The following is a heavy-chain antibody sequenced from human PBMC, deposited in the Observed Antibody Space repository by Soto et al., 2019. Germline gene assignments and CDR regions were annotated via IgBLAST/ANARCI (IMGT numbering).Heavy chain of an antibody. Sequence: QVHLVQSGAEVKKPGASVKVSCKGSGYTFTSYGITWVRQAPGQGLEWMGWISAHNGNTNYAQKLQGRVTVTRDTSTSTAYMERRSLRSADTAVYYWARGRYGDYWGQGALVTVSS. CDR3: ARGRYGDY. D-gene: IGHD1-1*01. CDR2: ISAHNGNT. CDR1: GYTFTSYG. V-gene: IGHV1-18*01. J-gene: IGHJ4*02.